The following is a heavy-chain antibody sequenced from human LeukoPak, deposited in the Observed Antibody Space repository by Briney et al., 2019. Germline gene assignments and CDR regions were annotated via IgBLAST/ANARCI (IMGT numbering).Heavy chain of an antibody. Sequence: PGESLKISCKGSGYSFISYWIGWVRQMPGKGLEWMGIIYPADSDSRYSPSFQGQVTISADKSTSTAYLQWSSLKASDTATYYCARRMRYYYDSSGYRYYYGKDVWGQGTTVTVSS. CDR2: IYPADSDS. CDR1: GYSFISYW. V-gene: IGHV5-51*01. D-gene: IGHD3-22*01. J-gene: IGHJ6*02. CDR3: ARRMRYYYDSSGYRYYYGKDV.